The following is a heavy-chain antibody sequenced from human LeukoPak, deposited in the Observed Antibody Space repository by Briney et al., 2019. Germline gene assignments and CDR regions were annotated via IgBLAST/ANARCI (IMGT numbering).Heavy chain of an antibody. CDR2: IDHSGAT. D-gene: IGHD3-22*01. J-gene: IGHJ3*01. CDR3: AKAPYLSSGS. CDR1: GGSFSGYY. Sequence: SETLSLTCAVYGGSFSGYYWSWIRQPPGKGLEWIGEIDHSGATNYNPSLRSRVTISLDTSKNQFSLTLSSITAADTAVYSRAKAPYLSSGSWGQGTMVTVSS. V-gene: IGHV4-34*01.